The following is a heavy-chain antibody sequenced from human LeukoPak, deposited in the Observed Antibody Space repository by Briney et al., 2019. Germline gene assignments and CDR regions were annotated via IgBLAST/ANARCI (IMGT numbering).Heavy chain of an antibody. CDR2: ITSSSSYI. CDR1: GFTFSSYG. J-gene: IGHJ4*02. V-gene: IGHV3-21*01. CDR3: AKDLASLDY. Sequence: KTGGSLRLSCAASGFTFSSYGMNWVRQAPGKGLEWVSSITSSSSYIYYADSVKGRFTVSRDNAKNSLYLQMNSLRAEDTAVYYCAKDLASLDYWGQGTLVTVSS.